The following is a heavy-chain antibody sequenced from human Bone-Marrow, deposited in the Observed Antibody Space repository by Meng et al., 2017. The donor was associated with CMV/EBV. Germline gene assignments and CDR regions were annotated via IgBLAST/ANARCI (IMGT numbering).Heavy chain of an antibody. CDR2: ISYDGSNK. J-gene: IGHJ4*02. CDR1: GFTFSSYA. V-gene: IGHV3-30-3*01. D-gene: IGHD4-17*01. Sequence: GGSLRLSCAASGFTFSSYAMHWVRQAPGKGLEWVAVISYDGSNKYYADSVKGRFTISRDNSKNTLYLQMNSLRAEDTAVYYCAKVAITTVTKKLPYYFDYWGQGTLVTVSS. CDR3: AKVAITTVTKKLPYYFDY.